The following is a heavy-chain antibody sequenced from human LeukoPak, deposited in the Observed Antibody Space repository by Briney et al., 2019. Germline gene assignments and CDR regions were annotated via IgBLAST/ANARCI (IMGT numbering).Heavy chain of an antibody. CDR1: GFTFSSYS. J-gene: IGHJ3*02. D-gene: IGHD4-17*01. CDR2: ISSSSSYI. CDR3: AREGQSPITDGDHDAFDI. Sequence: KPGGSLRLSCAASGFTFSSYSMNWVRQAPGKGLEWVSSISSSSSYIYYADSVKGRFTISRDNAKNSLYLQMNSLRAEDTAVYYCAREGQSPITDGDHDAFDIWGQGTMVTVSS. V-gene: IGHV3-21*01.